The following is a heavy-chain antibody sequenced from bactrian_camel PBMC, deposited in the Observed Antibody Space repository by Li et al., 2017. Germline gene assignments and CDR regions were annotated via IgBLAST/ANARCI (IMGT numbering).Heavy chain of an antibody. V-gene: IGHV3-2*01. CDR1: GFTFGSYY. CDR3: AKNFGLVYGPFGY. CDR2: VYSDGTNS. Sequence: HVQLVESGGGLVQPGGSLRLSCAASGFTFGSYYIAWVRQAPGKGLEWVSSVYSDGTNSAYAQSVKGRYTVSRDNAWNTVYLQMNSLKSEDTGLYYCAKNFGLVYGPFGYWGLGTQVTVS. J-gene: IGHJ6*01. D-gene: IGHD5*01.